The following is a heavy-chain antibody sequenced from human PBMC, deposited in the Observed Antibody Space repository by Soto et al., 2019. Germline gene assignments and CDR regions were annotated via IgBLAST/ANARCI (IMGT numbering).Heavy chain of an antibody. V-gene: IGHV3-7*01. CDR2: IKQDGSEK. CDR3: AKDTVPYGDYLIPIPDY. Sequence: GGSLRLTCAASGFTFSSYWMSWVRQAPGKGLEWVANIKQDGSEKYYVDSVKGRFTISRDNAKNSLYLQMNSLRAEDTAVYYCAKDTVPYGDYLIPIPDYWGQGTLVTVSS. J-gene: IGHJ4*02. CDR1: GFTFSSYW. D-gene: IGHD4-17*01.